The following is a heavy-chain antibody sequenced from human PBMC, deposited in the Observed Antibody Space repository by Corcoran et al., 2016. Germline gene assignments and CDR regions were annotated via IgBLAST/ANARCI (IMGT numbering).Heavy chain of an antibody. CDR3: ARVDYYGSGSYYDKYYFDY. Sequence: QVQLQESGPGLVKPSETLSLTCTVSGGSISSYYWSWIRQPPGKGLEWIGYIYYSGSTYYNPSLKSRVTISVDTSKNQFSLKLSSVTAADTAVYYCARVDYYGSGSYYDKYYFDYWGQGTLVTVSS. D-gene: IGHD3-10*01. V-gene: IGHV4-59*01. J-gene: IGHJ4*02. CDR1: GGSISSYY. CDR2: IYYSGST.